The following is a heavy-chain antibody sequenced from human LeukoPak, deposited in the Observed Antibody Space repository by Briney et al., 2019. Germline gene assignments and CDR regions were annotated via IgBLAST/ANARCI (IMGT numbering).Heavy chain of an antibody. CDR2: IKFDGNEE. Sequence: GGSLRLSCAASGFTFSSYWMTWVRQAPGKGLEWVANIKFDGNEEYYVDSVKGRFTISRDNAKNSLYLQLNSLRVEDTAVYYCKSGGAAPGSFDYWGQGTLVTVSP. CDR1: GFTFSSYW. D-gene: IGHD1-1*01. CDR3: KSGGAAPGSFDY. V-gene: IGHV3-7*01. J-gene: IGHJ4*02.